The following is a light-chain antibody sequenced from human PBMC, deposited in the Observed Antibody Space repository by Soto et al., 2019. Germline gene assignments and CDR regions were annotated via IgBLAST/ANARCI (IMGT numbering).Light chain of an antibody. CDR2: AAS. J-gene: IGKJ4*01. V-gene: IGKV1-39*01. Sequence: DIQITQSPSSLSAPVGDRVTITCRSNQSISSSLNWYQQKPGKAPKLLMYAASSLQSGVPTRFGGSGSGTDFTLSISSLQPEDFATYYCQQSYSTPLTFGGGTKVDIK. CDR3: QQSYSTPLT. CDR1: QSISSS.